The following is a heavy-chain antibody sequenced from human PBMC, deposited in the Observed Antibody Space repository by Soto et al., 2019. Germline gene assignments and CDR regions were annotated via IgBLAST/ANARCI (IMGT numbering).Heavy chain of an antibody. CDR2: INSDGTST. CDR3: VRDNYGVDY. CDR1: GFTFSRYY. V-gene: IGHV3-74*03. D-gene: IGHD3-16*01. J-gene: IGHJ4*02. Sequence: EVQLVESGGGLVQPGGSLRLSCTASGFTFSRYYMQWVRQAPGKGLVWVSHINSDGTSTTLADSVKGRFTISRDNAKNTLYLQMNSLRVEVTAMYYCVRDNYGVDYWGRGTLVTVSS.